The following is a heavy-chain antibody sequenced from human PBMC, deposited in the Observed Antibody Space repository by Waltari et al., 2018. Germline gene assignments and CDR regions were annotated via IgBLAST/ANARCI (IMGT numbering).Heavy chain of an antibody. CDR3: AKANRHSGQDNWFDP. CDR1: GFIFSTSG. J-gene: IGHJ5*02. CDR2: ISFDGLDK. V-gene: IGHV3-30*18. D-gene: IGHD2-15*01. Sequence: QGQLVASGGGVVQPGRSLRLTCTASGFIFSTSGMPWVRQAPGKGLEWVAVISFDGLDKRYADSVKGRFTISRDNSKNTLFLELNSLTTDDTGVYFCAKANRHSGQDNWFDPWGHGAPVTVSS.